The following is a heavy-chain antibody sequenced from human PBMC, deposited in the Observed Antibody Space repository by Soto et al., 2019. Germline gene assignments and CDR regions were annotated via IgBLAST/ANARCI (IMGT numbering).Heavy chain of an antibody. V-gene: IGHV4-4*02. Sequence: PSETLPLTCAVSGGSISSSNWWSWVRQPPGKGLEWIGEIYHSGSTNYNPSLKSRVTISVDKSKNQFSLKLSSVTAADTAVYYCARRYCTNGVCYFDYWGQGTLVTVSS. CDR3: ARRYCTNGVCYFDY. J-gene: IGHJ4*02. CDR1: GGSISSSNW. D-gene: IGHD2-8*01. CDR2: IYHSGST.